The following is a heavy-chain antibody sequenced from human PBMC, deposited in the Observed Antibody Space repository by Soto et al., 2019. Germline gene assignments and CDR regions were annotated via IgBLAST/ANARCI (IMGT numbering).Heavy chain of an antibody. CDR3: ARSGAGSGWL. CDR1: GCSVTSGHYY. Sequence: XETLSLTCTVSGCSVTSGHYYWSWSRQPPGKGLEWIGYIYYTGRTSYSSSLKSRVTISVDTPENQFSLKLSSVTAADTAKYYCARSGAGSGWLGGQGTQVTVSS. D-gene: IGHD6-19*01. CDR2: IYYTGRT. V-gene: IGHV4-61*01. J-gene: IGHJ1*01.